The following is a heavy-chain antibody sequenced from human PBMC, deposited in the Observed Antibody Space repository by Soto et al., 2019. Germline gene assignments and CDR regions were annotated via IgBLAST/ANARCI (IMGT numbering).Heavy chain of an antibody. CDR2: VYYGGRS. D-gene: IGHD3-22*01. CDR3: ARDFFDSSDYTTNWFDP. V-gene: IGHV4-39*01. Sequence: SDPLSLTCPVRSPPVCSTTYTWGWIRQPPGKGLEWVASVYYGGRSYYNPSLKSRVTISVDTSKNQFSLKLTSVTAADAALYCCARDFFDSSDYTTNWFDPWGHGTLVTVS. J-gene: IGHJ5*02. CDR1: SPPVCSTTYT.